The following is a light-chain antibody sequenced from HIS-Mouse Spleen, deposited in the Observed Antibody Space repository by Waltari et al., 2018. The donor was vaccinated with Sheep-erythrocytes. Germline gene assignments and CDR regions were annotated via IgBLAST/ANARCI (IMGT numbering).Light chain of an antibody. Sequence: DIQMTQSPSSLSASVGDRVTITCQASQDISNYLNWYQQKPGKAPKLLIYDASNLETGVPSRCSGSRSGTDFTFTISSLQPEDITTYYCQQYDNLLTFGGGTKVEIK. CDR3: QQYDNLLT. CDR2: DAS. V-gene: IGKV1-33*01. J-gene: IGKJ4*01. CDR1: QDISNY.